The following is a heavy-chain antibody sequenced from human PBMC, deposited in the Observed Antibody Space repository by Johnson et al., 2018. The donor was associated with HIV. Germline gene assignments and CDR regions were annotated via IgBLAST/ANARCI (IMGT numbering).Heavy chain of an antibody. CDR2: ISYDGSNK. V-gene: IGHV3-30-3*01. D-gene: IGHD4-23*01. CDR1: GFTFSSYA. J-gene: IGHJ3*02. CDR3: ARGGNARGDFDS. Sequence: VPLVESGGGVVQPGRSLRLSCAASGFTFSSYAMHWVRQAPGKGLEWVAVISYDGSNKYYADSVKGRFPISRDNSKHTLYLQMNSLRAEDTAVYYRARGGNARGDFDSWGQGTMVTVSS.